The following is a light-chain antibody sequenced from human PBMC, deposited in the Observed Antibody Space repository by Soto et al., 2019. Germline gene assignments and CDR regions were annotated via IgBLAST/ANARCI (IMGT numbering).Light chain of an antibody. V-gene: IGLV2-14*01. CDR1: SSDVGGYNY. CDR3: SSYTSSSTLEV. J-gene: IGLJ2*01. CDR2: DVS. Sequence: QSALTQPASVSGSPGQSITISCTGTSSDVGGYNYVSWYQQHPGKAPKRMIYDVSNRPSGVSNRFSGSESGNTASLTISGLQAEDEADYYCSSYTSSSTLEVFGGGTKLTVL.